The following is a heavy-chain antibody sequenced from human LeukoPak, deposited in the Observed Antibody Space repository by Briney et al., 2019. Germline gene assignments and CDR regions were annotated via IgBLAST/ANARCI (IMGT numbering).Heavy chain of an antibody. D-gene: IGHD1-26*01. Sequence: PGGSLRLSCAASGFTFHTYAMTWVRQAPGKGLEWVSAISGSGGNTYYTDSVKGRFTISRDASKNTLYLQMNNLRAEDTAVYYCARNLNSGNDYYFDYWGQGTLVTVSS. J-gene: IGHJ4*02. V-gene: IGHV3-23*01. CDR1: GFTFHTYA. CDR2: ISGSGGNT. CDR3: ARNLNSGNDYYFDY.